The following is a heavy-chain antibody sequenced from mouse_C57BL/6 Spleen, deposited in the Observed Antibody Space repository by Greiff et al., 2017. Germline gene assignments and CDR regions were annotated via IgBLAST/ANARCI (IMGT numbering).Heavy chain of an antibody. CDR1: GFTFSNYW. V-gene: IGHV6-3*01. CDR3: TGQYCDVFDY. Sequence: EVQLVESGGGLVQPGGSMKLSCVASGFTFSNYWMNWVRQSPEKGLEWVAQIRLKSDNYATHYAESVKGRFTISRDDSKSSVYLRMNNLRAADTGIYYCTGQYCDVFDYWGQGTTLTVSS. CDR2: IRLKSDNYAT. J-gene: IGHJ2*01. D-gene: IGHD5-1-1*01.